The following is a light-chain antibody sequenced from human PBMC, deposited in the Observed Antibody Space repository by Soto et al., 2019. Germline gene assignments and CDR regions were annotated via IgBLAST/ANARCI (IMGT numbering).Light chain of an antibody. Sequence: EIVLTQSPGTLALSPWERGALSCRASQSVSSSYLAWYQQKPGQAPSLLIYGASSRATGIPDRFSCSGSGTDFTLTISRLAPEDFAVYYCQQYGSSPGTFGQGTKVDIK. CDR1: QSVSSSY. J-gene: IGKJ1*01. CDR2: GAS. V-gene: IGKV3-20*01. CDR3: QQYGSSPGT.